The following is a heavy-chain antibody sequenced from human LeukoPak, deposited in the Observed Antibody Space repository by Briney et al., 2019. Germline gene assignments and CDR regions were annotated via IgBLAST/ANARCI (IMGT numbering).Heavy chain of an antibody. CDR2: ISSSGSTI. J-gene: IGHJ6*02. CDR1: GFTFSSYE. CDR3: ARHGAAAPYYYYGMDV. Sequence: PGGSLRLSCAASGFTFSSYEMNWVRQAPGKGLEWVSYISSSGSTIYYADSVKGRFTISRDNAKNSLYLQMNSLRAEDTAVYYCARHGAAAPYYYYGMDVWGQGTTVTVSS. V-gene: IGHV3-48*03. D-gene: IGHD6-13*01.